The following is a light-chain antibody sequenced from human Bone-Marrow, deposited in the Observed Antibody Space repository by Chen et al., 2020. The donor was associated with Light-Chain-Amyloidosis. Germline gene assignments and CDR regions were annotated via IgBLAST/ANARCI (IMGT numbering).Light chain of an antibody. CDR1: QGIRND. CDR2: SAS. CDR3: LQHNNLPYT. J-gene: IGKJ2*01. Sequence: DIQMNQSTSPLSASVGDRVIITCRASQGIRNDLGWYQQKSGKAPKRLIHSASSLQSGVPSRFSGSGSGTEFTLTISSLQPEDSATYYCLQHNNLPYTFGQGTKLEIK. V-gene: IGKV1-17*01.